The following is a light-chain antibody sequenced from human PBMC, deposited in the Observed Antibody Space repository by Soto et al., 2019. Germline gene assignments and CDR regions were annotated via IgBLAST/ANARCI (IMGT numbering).Light chain of an antibody. Sequence: DIQLTQSPSFLSASVGDRVTITCRASQGISTFLAWYQQHPGTAPKRLIYDASNLQSGVPSRFSGSGSGTELTLTISSLQPEDFATYYCQQVNNYPLTFGGGTKVDIK. V-gene: IGKV1-9*01. J-gene: IGKJ4*01. CDR1: QGISTF. CDR3: QQVNNYPLT. CDR2: DAS.